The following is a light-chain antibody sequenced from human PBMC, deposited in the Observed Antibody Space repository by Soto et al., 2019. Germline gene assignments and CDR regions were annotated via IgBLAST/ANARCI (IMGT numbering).Light chain of an antibody. J-gene: IGKJ1*01. CDR2: DAS. Sequence: EIVLTQSPATLSLSPGERATLSCRASQSVSSYLAWYQQKPGQAPRLLIYDASNRATGLPARFSGSGSATDFTLTISILEPEDVAVYYCQQRSNWPPTFGQGTTVEIK. V-gene: IGKV3-11*01. CDR1: QSVSSY. CDR3: QQRSNWPPT.